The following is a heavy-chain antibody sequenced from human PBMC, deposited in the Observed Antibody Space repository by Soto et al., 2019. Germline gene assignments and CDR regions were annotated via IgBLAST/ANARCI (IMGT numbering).Heavy chain of an antibody. V-gene: IGHV3-49*04. CDR1: GFTFGDKA. J-gene: IGHJ6*02. CDR3: TRSSYCTNGVCYTRDYYYGMDV. Sequence: GGSLRLSCTASGFTFGDKAMSWVRQAPGKGLEWVGFIRSKAYGGTTEYAASVKGRFTISRDDSKSIAYLQMNSLKTEDTAVYYCTRSSYCTNGVCYTRDYYYGMDVWGQGTTVTVS. D-gene: IGHD2-8*01. CDR2: IRSKAYGGTT.